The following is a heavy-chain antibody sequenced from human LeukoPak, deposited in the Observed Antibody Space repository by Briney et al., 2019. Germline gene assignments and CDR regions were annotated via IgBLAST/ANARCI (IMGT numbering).Heavy chain of an antibody. V-gene: IGHV1-69*06. Sequence: ASVKVSCKASGGTFSSYAISWVRQAPGQGLEWMGRIIPIFGTANYAQKFQGRVTITADKSTSTAYMELSSLRSEDTAVYYCARDGGSGSYYGFDYWGQGTLVTVSS. J-gene: IGHJ4*02. D-gene: IGHD3-10*01. CDR1: GGTFSSYA. CDR3: ARDGGSGSYYGFDY. CDR2: IIPIFGTA.